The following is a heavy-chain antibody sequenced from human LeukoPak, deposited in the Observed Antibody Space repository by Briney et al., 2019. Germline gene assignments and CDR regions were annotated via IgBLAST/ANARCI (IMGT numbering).Heavy chain of an antibody. V-gene: IGHV3-7*01. Sequence: LPGGSLRLSCAASGFSVRDFWMAWVRQAPGKGLEWVAHIKEDRTADYYVDSVKGRFSSSMDDGKNSLHLQMNSLRVEDTAVYYCVRGGWELDYWGQGPLVTVSS. CDR2: IKEDRTAD. D-gene: IGHD1-1*01. J-gene: IGHJ4*02. CDR1: GFSVRDFW. CDR3: VRGGWELDY.